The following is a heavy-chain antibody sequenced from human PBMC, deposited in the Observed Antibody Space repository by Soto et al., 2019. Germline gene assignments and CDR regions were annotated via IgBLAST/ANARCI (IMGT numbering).Heavy chain of an antibody. CDR2: ISGSGGST. J-gene: IGHJ6*03. CDR3: AKDFSSGWKWGFYYYMDV. Sequence: PGGSLRLSCAASGFTFSSYALSSVSQAQGKRLEWVSAISGSGGSTYYADSVKGRFTISRDNSKNTLYLQMNSLRAEDTAVYYCAKDFSSGWKWGFYYYMDVWGKGTTVTVSS. D-gene: IGHD6-19*01. V-gene: IGHV3-23*01. CDR1: GFTFSSYA.